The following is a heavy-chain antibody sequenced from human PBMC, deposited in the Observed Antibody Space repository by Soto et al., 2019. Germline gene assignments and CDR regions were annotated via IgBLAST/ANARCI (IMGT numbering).Heavy chain of an antibody. J-gene: IGHJ3*01. CDR1: GFTFSSYA. D-gene: IGHD7-27*01. CDR3: VRPLGRRGDAYDF. Sequence: PGGSLRLSCAASGFTFSSYAMHWVRQAPGKGLEWVAGISYDGSNKYYADSVKGRFTISRDNSKNTLYLQMTSLRAEDTAVYYCVRPLGRRGDAYDFWRQGTMVTGSS. CDR2: ISYDGSNK. V-gene: IGHV3-30-3*01.